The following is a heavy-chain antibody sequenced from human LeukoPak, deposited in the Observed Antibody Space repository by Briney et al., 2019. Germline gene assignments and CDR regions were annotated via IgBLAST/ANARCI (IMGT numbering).Heavy chain of an antibody. CDR2: IKQDGSEK. CDR1: GFTFSSYW. V-gene: IGHV3-7*04. D-gene: IGHD4-17*01. Sequence: GGSLRLSCAVSGFTFSSYWMSWVRQAPGKGLEWVANIKQDGSEKYYVDSVKGRFTISGDNAKNSLYLQMNNLRAEDTAVYYCAKDRLTTVTYGFDIWGQGTMVTVSS. CDR3: AKDRLTTVTYGFDI. J-gene: IGHJ3*02.